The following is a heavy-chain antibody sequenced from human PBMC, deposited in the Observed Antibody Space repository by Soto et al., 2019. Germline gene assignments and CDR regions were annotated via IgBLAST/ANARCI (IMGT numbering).Heavy chain of an antibody. Sequence: SETLSLTCTVSGGSISSSSYYWGWIRQPPGKGLEWIGSIYYSGSTYYNPSLKSRVTISVDTSKNQFSLKLSSVTAADTAVYYCARRPKYYYDSSGYYFDYWGQGTLVTVSS. CDR3: ARRPKYYYDSSGYYFDY. J-gene: IGHJ4*02. V-gene: IGHV4-39*01. CDR1: GGSISSSSYY. D-gene: IGHD3-22*01. CDR2: IYYSGST.